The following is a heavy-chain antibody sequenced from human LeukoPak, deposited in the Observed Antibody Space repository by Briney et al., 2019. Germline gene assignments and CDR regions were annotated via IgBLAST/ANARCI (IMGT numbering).Heavy chain of an antibody. CDR3: TTRSPARYCSDGACYSSADY. CDR1: GFSFSDAW. J-gene: IGHJ4*02. V-gene: IGHV3-15*07. Sequence: PGGFLRLSCAASGFSFSDAWMNWVRQAPGKGLEWVGHIRSKADGGTPDYIAPVKGRFTISRDDSKDTLYLQMNSLNTEDTAMYYCTTRSPARYCSDGACYSSADYWGQGTLVTVSS. CDR2: IRSKADGGTP. D-gene: IGHD2-15*01.